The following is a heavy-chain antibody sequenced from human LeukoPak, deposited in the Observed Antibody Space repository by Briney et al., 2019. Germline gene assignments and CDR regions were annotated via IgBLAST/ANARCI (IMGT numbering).Heavy chain of an antibody. CDR3: ARARRWLPLDY. Sequence: SETLSLTCTVSGGSISSYYWSWIRQPPGKGPEWIGYIYYSGSTNYNPSLKSRVTISVDTSKNQFSLKLSSVTAADTAVYYCARARRWLPLDYWGQGTLVTVSS. CDR1: GGSISSYY. CDR2: IYYSGST. J-gene: IGHJ4*02. D-gene: IGHD5-24*01. V-gene: IGHV4-59*01.